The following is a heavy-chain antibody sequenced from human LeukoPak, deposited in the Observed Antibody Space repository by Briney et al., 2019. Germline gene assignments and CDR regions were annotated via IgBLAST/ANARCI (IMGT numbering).Heavy chain of an antibody. V-gene: IGHV1-69*04. Sequence: SVKVSCKAFGGTFSSFAISWVRQAPGQGLEWVGRIIPYLGIPKYAQKFQDRVTITADRSTTTAYMELSNLRSEDTAVYYCARGGHYDVDAMDVWGQGTTVTVSS. CDR3: ARGGHYDVDAMDV. CDR1: GGTFSSFA. D-gene: IGHD3-22*01. CDR2: IIPYLGIP. J-gene: IGHJ6*02.